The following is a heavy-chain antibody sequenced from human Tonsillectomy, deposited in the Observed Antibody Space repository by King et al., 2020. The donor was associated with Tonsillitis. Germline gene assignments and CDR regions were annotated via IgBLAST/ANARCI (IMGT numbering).Heavy chain of an antibody. CDR1: GFTLSNYV. Sequence: VQLVESGGGLVQSGGSLRLSCAASGFTLSNYVMSWVRHAPGKGLEGVSSISCSGGYTYYADSVEGRFTSFRDNSKNTLFLQMNSLRPEETAVYYCAKQIGFCSGGTCSLDYWGQGALVTVSS. CDR3: AKQIGFCSGGTCSLDY. CDR2: ISCSGGYT. V-gene: IGHV3-23*04. J-gene: IGHJ4*02. D-gene: IGHD2-15*01.